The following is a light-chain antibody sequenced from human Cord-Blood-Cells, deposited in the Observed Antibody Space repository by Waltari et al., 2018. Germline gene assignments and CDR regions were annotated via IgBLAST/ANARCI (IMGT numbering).Light chain of an antibody. CDR3: QQYSSSPRT. J-gene: IGKJ1*01. CDR1: QSVSSSY. CDR2: GAS. Sequence: IVLTQSPGTLSLSPGERATLSCRASQSVSSSYLAWYQQKPGQAPRLLFYGASSRATGIPDRFSGSGAGTDFTITISRLEAEDVAVYYCQQYSSSPRTFGQGTKVEIK. V-gene: IGKV3-20*01.